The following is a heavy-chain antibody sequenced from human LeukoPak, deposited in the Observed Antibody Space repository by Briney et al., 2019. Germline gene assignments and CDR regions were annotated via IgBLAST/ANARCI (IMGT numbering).Heavy chain of an antibody. Sequence: SETLSLTCTVSGGSISSYYWSWIRQTAGKGLEWIGRIYTSGSTNYNPSLKSRVTMLIDTSKNQVSLKLSSGTAADTSVYYCARVVRDDYYYYYMDVWGKGTTVTVSS. J-gene: IGHJ6*03. CDR3: ARVVRDDYYYYYMDV. CDR1: GGSISSYY. CDR2: IYTSGST. D-gene: IGHD3-3*01. V-gene: IGHV4-4*07.